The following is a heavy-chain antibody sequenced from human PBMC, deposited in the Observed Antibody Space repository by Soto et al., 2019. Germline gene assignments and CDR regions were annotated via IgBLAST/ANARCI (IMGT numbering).Heavy chain of an antibody. Sequence: QVQLQESGPGLVKPSETLSLTCTVSGGSFKSGSYSSSWIRQPPGEGLEWIGYVYHTGRTSYNPSLKSRVSISMDTAKNQFSLNLVSVSAADTAVYFCARDFAYFDSWGQGTLVTVSS. D-gene: IGHD3-3*01. CDR3: ARDFAYFDS. V-gene: IGHV4-61*01. CDR2: VYHTGRT. CDR1: GGSFKSGSYS. J-gene: IGHJ4*02.